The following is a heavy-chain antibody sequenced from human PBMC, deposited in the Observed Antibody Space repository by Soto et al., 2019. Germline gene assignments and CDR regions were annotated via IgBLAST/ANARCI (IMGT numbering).Heavy chain of an antibody. D-gene: IGHD3-22*01. J-gene: IGHJ4*02. CDR2: IDSAGSST. Sequence: GGSLRLSCAASGFTFSSYWMHWVRQVPGRGLVWISRIDSAGSSTNYADSVKGRFTISRDNAKNTQYLQMNSLRADDTAVYYCARADYSSGRYYFDAGGQGILVTVPS. CDR1: GFTFSSYW. CDR3: ARADYSSGRYYFDA. V-gene: IGHV3-74*01.